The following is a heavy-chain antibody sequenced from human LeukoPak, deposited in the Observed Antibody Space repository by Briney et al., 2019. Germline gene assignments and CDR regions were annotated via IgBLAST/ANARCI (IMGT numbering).Heavy chain of an antibody. CDR3: AKSGVTFGGALYYFDY. CDR2: IRYDGSNK. D-gene: IGHD3-16*01. J-gene: IGHJ4*02. V-gene: IGHV3-30*02. CDR1: GFTFSSYC. Sequence: GGSLRLSCAASGFTFSSYCMHWVRQAPGKGLEWVAFIRYDGSNKYYADSVKGRFTISRDNSKNTLYLQMNSLRAEDTAVYYCAKSGVTFGGALYYFDYWGQGTLVTVSS.